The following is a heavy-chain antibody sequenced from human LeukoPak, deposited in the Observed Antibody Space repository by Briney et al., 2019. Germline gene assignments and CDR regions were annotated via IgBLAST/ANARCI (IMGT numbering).Heavy chain of an antibody. CDR3: AELGITMIGGV. J-gene: IGHJ6*04. D-gene: IGHD3-10*02. CDR2: ISWNGHST. V-gene: IGHV3-43*01. Sequence: PGGSLRLSCAASGFTFDDYTMHWVRQAPGKGLEWASLISWNGHSTYYADSVKGRFTISRDNSKNSLYLQMNSLRAEDTAVYYCAELGITMIGGVWGKGTTVTISS. CDR1: GFTFDDYT.